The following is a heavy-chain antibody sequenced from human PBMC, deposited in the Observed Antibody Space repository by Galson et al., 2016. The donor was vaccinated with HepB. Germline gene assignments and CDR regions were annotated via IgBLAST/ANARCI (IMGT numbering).Heavy chain of an antibody. CDR2: ISASGGSK. CDR3: AKDRLSGHGDYSWGIFDI. Sequence: SLRLSCAGSGLSLSPYAMSWGRQAPGKGLEWVSGISASGGSKTYEDSVRGRFIISRDNSNNKLFLQMNSLTTEDTAIYFCAKDRLSGHGDYSWGIFDIWGRGTEVTVSS. D-gene: IGHD4-17*01. V-gene: IGHV3-23*01. J-gene: IGHJ3*02. CDR1: GLSLSPYA.